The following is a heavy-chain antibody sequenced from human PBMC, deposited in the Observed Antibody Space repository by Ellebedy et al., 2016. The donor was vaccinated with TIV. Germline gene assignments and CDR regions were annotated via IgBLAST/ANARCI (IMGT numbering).Heavy chain of an antibody. CDR3: ATGSLGD. Sequence: WIRQAPGKGLEWVANIKPDGSEKYYVDSVKGRFTISKDNAKNSVFLQMNSLRAEDTAVYYCATGSLGDWGQGTPVTVSS. CDR2: IKPDGSEK. J-gene: IGHJ4*02. V-gene: IGHV3-7*01. D-gene: IGHD3-16*01.